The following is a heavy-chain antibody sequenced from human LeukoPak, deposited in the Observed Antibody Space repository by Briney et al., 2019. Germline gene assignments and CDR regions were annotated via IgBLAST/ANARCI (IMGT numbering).Heavy chain of an antibody. CDR3: ARGPQSWGTNY. CDR1: GFTFSSYA. D-gene: IGHD3-16*01. Sequence: GGSLRLSCAASGFTFSSYAMSWVRRAPGKGLEWVPAISGSGGSTYYADSVKGRFTISRDNSKNTLYLQMNSLRAEDTAVYYCARGPQSWGTNYWGQGTLVTVSS. V-gene: IGHV3-23*01. J-gene: IGHJ4*02. CDR2: ISGSGGST.